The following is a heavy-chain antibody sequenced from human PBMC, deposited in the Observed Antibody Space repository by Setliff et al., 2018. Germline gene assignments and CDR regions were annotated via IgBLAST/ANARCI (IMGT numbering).Heavy chain of an antibody. V-gene: IGHV3-23*01. CDR1: GFTFSSYA. Sequence: GESLKISCAASGFTFSSYAMTWVRQAPGKGLEWVSGISGYGSRTYYADSVKGRSTISRDNSQNTMYLQMNSLRAEDTAVYYCVNHNPARRSPAGTALDSWGQGTLVTVSS. CDR3: VNHNPARRSPAGTALDS. D-gene: IGHD6-19*01. CDR2: ISGYGSRT. J-gene: IGHJ4*02.